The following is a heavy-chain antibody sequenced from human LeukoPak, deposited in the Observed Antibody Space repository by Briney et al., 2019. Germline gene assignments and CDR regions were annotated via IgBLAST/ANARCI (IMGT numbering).Heavy chain of an antibody. D-gene: IGHD2-21*01. CDR2: IRYDGSNK. CDR3: AKTDCGADCYSFDY. CDR1: GFTFSSYG. Sequence: GGSLRLSCAASGFTFSSYGMHWVRQAPGKGPEWVAFIRYDGSNKYYADSVKGRFTISRDNSKNTLYLQMNSLRAEDTAVYYCAKTDCGADCYSFDYWGQGTLVTVSS. J-gene: IGHJ4*02. V-gene: IGHV3-30*02.